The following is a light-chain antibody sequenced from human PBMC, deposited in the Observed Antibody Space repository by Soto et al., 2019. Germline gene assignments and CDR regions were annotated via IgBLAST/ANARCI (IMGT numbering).Light chain of an antibody. CDR3: QQRSNGPPT. J-gene: IGKJ2*01. V-gene: IGKV3-11*01. CDR1: QSVSSY. CDR2: DAS. Sequence: PGERATLSCRASQSVSSYLAWYQQKPGQAPRLLIYDASNRATGIPARFSGSGSGTDFTLTISSLEPEDFAVYYCQQRSNGPPTFGQGTKLEIK.